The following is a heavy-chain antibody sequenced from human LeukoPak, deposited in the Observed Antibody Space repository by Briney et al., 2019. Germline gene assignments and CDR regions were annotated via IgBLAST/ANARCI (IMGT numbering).Heavy chain of an antibody. D-gene: IGHD2-15*01. Sequence: KPGRSLRLSCTASGFTFGDYAMSWFRQAPGEGLEWVGFIRSKAHGGTTEYAASVKGRFTISRDDSESIAYLQMDSLKTEDTAVYYCTRAGRYCSGGSCYSFYWGQGTLVTVSS. CDR3: TRAGRYCSGGSCYSFY. J-gene: IGHJ4*02. CDR1: GFTFGDYA. CDR2: IRSKAHGGTT. V-gene: IGHV3-49*05.